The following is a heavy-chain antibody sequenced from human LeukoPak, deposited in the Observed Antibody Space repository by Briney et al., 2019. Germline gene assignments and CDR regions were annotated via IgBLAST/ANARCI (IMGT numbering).Heavy chain of an antibody. CDR2: IYYSGST. CDR1: GGSVSSATYY. V-gene: IGHV4-61*01. Sequence: MTSETLSLTCSVSGGSVSSATYYWSWIRQPPGKGLEWIGYIYYSGSTNYNPSLKSRVTISVDTSKNQFSLKLSSVTAADTAVYYCARGEYYDILTEDYWGQGTLVTVSS. CDR3: ARGEYYDILTEDY. J-gene: IGHJ4*02. D-gene: IGHD3-9*01.